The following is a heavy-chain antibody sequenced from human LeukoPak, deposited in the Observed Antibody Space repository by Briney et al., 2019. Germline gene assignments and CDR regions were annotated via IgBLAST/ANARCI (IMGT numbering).Heavy chain of an antibody. CDR1: GFTISNAW. D-gene: IGHD3-22*01. V-gene: IGHV3-15*01. J-gene: IGHJ4*02. CDR2: IKCKRDGGSK. Sequence: GETLSLTCTASGFTISNAWMSWVRQPPGKGLEWVGHIKCKRDGGSKDYPAPGKGRSTISREDQKYTQLLQMTSLKTEDTAVYYCTTDSIYYYDRYWGQGTLVTVSS. CDR3: TTDSIYYYDRY.